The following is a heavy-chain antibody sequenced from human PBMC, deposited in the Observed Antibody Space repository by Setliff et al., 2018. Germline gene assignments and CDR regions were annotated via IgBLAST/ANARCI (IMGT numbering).Heavy chain of an antibody. CDR1: GYAFTGYY. V-gene: IGHV1-2*04. CDR3: ARSDHLVVDGFDV. J-gene: IGHJ3*01. Sequence: ASVKVSCKASGYAFTGYYIHWVRQAPGQGLEWMGWINPKTGGTNLAQKFQGWVSMTRDTSITTAYMELSRLTSDDMAVYFCARSDHLVVDGFDVWGQGTMVTVSS. CDR2: INPKTGGT. D-gene: IGHD3-16*01.